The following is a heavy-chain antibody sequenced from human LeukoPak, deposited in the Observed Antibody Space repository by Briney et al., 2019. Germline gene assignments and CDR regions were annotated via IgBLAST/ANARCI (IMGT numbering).Heavy chain of an antibody. CDR1: GFTFSSYG. Sequence: PGGSLRLSCAASGFTFSSYGMHWVRQAPGKGLEWVAVIWYDGSNKYYADSVKGRFTISRDDSKNTLYLQMNSLRAEDTAVYYCATGDTAMDFPFDYWGRGTLVTVSS. CDR3: ATGDTAMDFPFDY. V-gene: IGHV3-33*01. J-gene: IGHJ4*02. CDR2: IWYDGSNK. D-gene: IGHD5-18*01.